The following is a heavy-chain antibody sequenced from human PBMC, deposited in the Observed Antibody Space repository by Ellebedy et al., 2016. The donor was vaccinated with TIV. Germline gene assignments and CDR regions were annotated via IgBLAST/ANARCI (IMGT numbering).Heavy chain of an antibody. Sequence: SETLSLTCAVYGGSFSGYYWSWIRQPPGKGLEWIGEINHSGSTNYNPSLKSRVTISVDTSKNQFSLNLSSVTAAETAVYYCARGSHYMRVVVFTSDAFDIWGQGTTVTVSS. CDR3: ARGSHYMRVVVFTSDAFDI. J-gene: IGHJ3*02. CDR2: INHSGST. V-gene: IGHV4-34*01. CDR1: GGSFSGYY. D-gene: IGHD3-22*01.